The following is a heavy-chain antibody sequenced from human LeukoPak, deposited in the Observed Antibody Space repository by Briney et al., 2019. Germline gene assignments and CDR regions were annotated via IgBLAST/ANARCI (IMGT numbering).Heavy chain of an antibody. D-gene: IGHD3-10*01. CDR3: ARAGTERGYYYGSGSYYRWFDP. CDR1: GYSISSGYY. J-gene: IGHJ5*02. V-gene: IGHV4-38-2*02. CDR2: IYHSGST. Sequence: PSETLSLTCTVSGYSISSGYYWGWIRQPPGKGLEWIGSIYHSGSTYYNPSLKSRVTISVDTSKNQFSLKLSSVTAADTAVYYCARAGTERGYYYGSGSYYRWFDPWGQGTLVTVSS.